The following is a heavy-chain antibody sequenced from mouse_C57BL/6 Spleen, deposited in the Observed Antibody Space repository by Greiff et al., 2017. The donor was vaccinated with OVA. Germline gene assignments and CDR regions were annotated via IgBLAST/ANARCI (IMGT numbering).Heavy chain of an antibody. V-gene: IGHV1-26*01. CDR1: GYTFTDYY. Sequence: EVQLQQSGPELVKPGASVKISCKASGYTFTDYYMNWVKQSHGKSLEWIGDINPNNGGTSYNQKFKGKATLTVDKSSSTAYMELRSLTSEDSAVYYCARSGGYYGSLAYWGQGTLVTVSA. D-gene: IGHD1-1*01. CDR2: INPNNGGT. CDR3: ARSGGYYGSLAY. J-gene: IGHJ3*01.